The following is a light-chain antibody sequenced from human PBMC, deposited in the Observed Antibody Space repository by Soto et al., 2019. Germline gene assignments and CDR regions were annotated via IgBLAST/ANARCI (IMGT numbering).Light chain of an antibody. Sequence: ETVLTQSPGTLSLSPGERATLSFRASQSVRSNLAWYQEKPGQAPRLLIYAASTRATGIPARFIGNGSGTEFTLTISSLQYEDFAVYYCQQYNNWWTFGQGTKVDIK. CDR2: AAS. V-gene: IGKV3D-15*01. J-gene: IGKJ1*01. CDR1: QSVRSN. CDR3: QQYNNWWT.